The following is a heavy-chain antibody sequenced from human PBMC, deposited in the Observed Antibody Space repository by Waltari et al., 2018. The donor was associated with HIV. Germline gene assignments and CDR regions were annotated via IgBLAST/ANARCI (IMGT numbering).Heavy chain of an antibody. V-gene: IGHV4-39*01. CDR2: IYYSGSA. CDR3: ARLREGATDY. CDR1: GGSISSSSYY. J-gene: IGHJ4*02. Sequence: QLQLQESGPGLATPSETMSLTCTVSGGSISSSSYYWGWTRQPPGKGLEWIGSIYYSGSAYYNPSFKSRVTIAVDTSKNQFSRKRSSVTAADTAVYYCARLREGATDYWGQGTLVTVSS. D-gene: IGHD1-26*01.